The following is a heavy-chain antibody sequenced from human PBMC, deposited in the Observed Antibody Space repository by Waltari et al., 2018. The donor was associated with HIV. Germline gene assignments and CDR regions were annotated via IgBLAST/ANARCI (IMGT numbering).Heavy chain of an antibody. V-gene: IGHV3-30*18. CDR2: ISYDGSST. CDR1: GCTFSNYF. CDR3: VKDVGATYFDY. D-gene: IGHD1-26*01. J-gene: IGHJ4*02. Sequence: QVQLVESGGGVVQPGRSLRRACAASGCTFSNYFIHWVRLAPGKGTEWLTFISYDGSSTYYADSVKGRFTISRDNSKNTLYLQMNSLRPEDTAVYYCVKDVGATYFDYWGQGTLVTVSS.